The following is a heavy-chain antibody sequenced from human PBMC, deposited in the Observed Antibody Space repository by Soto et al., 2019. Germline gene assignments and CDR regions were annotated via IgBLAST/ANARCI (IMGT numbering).Heavy chain of an antibody. Sequence: ASVKVSCKASGYTFTSYGISWVRQAPGQGLEWMGWISAYNGNTNYAQKLQGRVTMTTDTSTSTAYMDPRSLRSDYPAVYYCARDRDYDFWSGYRNWFDPWGQGTLVTVSS. CDR3: ARDRDYDFWSGYRNWFDP. CDR2: ISAYNGNT. J-gene: IGHJ5*02. V-gene: IGHV1-18*01. D-gene: IGHD3-3*01. CDR1: GYTFTSYG.